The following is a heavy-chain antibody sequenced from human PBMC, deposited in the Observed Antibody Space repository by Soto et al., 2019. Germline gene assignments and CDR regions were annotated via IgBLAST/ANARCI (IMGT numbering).Heavy chain of an antibody. V-gene: IGHV4-61*01. CDR2: IYNRGSI. J-gene: IGHJ3*01. Sequence: SETLSLTCTVSRGSVSSGNFYWSWIRQPPGKALEWIGYIYNRGSIHYNPSLNIRATISIDPSKNQCSLKLTTLTPADTAVYYCARDGYVDRGGYPQVRTYAFDFWGQGTLVTVSS. CDR1: RGSVSSGNFY. D-gene: IGHD3-22*01. CDR3: ARDGYVDRGGYPQVRTYAFDF.